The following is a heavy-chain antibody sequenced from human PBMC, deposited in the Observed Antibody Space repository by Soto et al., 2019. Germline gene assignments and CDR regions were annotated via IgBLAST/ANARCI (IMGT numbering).Heavy chain of an antibody. D-gene: IGHD2-8*01. CDR1: GYTFGSYD. J-gene: IGHJ3*02. V-gene: IGHV1-8*01. CDR3: ARAFSNGDPLGTYVFDI. CDR2: VNPDNGYT. Sequence: QVQLVQSGAEVKTPGASVTVSCKASGYTFGSYDVNWVRQATGQGLEWMGWVNPDNGYTGYAQKFQGRVTMTRNPSIGTAYMELSSLTSEDTAIYYCARAFSNGDPLGTYVFDIWGQGTLVTVSS.